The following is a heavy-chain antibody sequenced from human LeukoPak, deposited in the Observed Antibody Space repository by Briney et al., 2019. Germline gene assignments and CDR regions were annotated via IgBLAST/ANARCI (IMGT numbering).Heavy chain of an antibody. J-gene: IGHJ4*02. D-gene: IGHD3-3*01. Sequence: SETLSLTCTVSGGSISSSSYYWGWIRQPPGKGLEWIGSIYYSGSTYYNPSLKSRVTISVDTSKNQFSLKLSSVTAADTAVYYCARSPRYDFWKTYFDYWGQGTLVTVSS. CDR3: ARSPRYDFWKTYFDY. V-gene: IGHV4-39*01. CDR2: IYYSGST. CDR1: GGSISSSSYY.